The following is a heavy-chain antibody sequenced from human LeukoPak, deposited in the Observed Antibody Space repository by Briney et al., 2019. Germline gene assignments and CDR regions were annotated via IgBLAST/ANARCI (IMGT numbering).Heavy chain of an antibody. V-gene: IGHV4-4*07. D-gene: IGHD2-15*01. J-gene: IGHJ6*03. Sequence: SETLSLTCTVSGGSISSYYWSWIRQPAGKGLEWIGRIYTSGSTNYNPSLKSRVTMSVDTSKNQFSLKLSSVTAADTAVYYCARVGVVVVAATHTYYYYYMDVWGKGTTVTVSS. CDR2: IYTSGST. CDR3: ARVGVVVVAATHTYYYYYMDV. CDR1: GGSISSYY.